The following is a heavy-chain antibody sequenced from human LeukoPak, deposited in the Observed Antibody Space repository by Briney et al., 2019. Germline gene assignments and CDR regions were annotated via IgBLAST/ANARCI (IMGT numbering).Heavy chain of an antibody. CDR2: LYYSGST. V-gene: IGHV4-59*08. D-gene: IGHD1-26*01. CDR3: ARHGGGGESYPRVLDY. J-gene: IGHJ4*02. Sequence: SETLSLTCTVSGGSISPYYWSWIRQPPGKGLEWIGYLYYSGSTNYNPSLNSRVTISVDTSKNQSSLKLSSMTAADAAVYYCARHGGGGESYPRVLDYWGRGNLVTVSS. CDR1: GGSISPYY.